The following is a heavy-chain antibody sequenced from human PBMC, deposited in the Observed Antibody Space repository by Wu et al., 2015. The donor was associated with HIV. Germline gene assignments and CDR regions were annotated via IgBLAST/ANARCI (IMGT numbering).Heavy chain of an antibody. D-gene: IGHD2-2*01. CDR1: GYTFTRYV. J-gene: IGHJ6*03. Sequence: QVQLVQSGTEVKKPGASVKVSCKASGYTFTRYVMSWLRQAPGQGLEWMGGIIPIFGTANYAQKFQGRVTITADESTSTAYMELISLRSEDTAVYYCARGTPGIPAANYPDYYYYMDVWGKGTTVTVSS. CDR2: IIPIFGTA. V-gene: IGHV1-69*13. CDR3: ARGTPGIPAANYPDYYYYMDV.